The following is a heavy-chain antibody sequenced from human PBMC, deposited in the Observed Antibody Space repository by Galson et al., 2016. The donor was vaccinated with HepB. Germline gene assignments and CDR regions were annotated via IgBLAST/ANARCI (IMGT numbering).Heavy chain of an antibody. CDR1: GFTFSSYW. Sequence: SLRLSCAASGFTFSSYWMHWVRQAPGKGLVWVSRINGDGSSIDYADSVKGRFIISRDNAKNTLYLQMNSLRAEDTAVYFCARDLRYYGSGTYFYYYDYWGQGTLVTASS. J-gene: IGHJ4*02. D-gene: IGHD3-10*01. CDR2: INGDGSSI. CDR3: ARDLRYYGSGTYFYYYDY. V-gene: IGHV3-74*01.